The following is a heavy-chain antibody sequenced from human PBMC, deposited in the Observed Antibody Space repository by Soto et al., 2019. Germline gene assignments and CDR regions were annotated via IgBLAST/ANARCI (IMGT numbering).Heavy chain of an antibody. Sequence: SETLSLTCTVSGGSISSYYWSWIRQPPGKGLEWIGYIYYSGSTNYNPSLKSRVTISVDTSKNQFSLKLSSVTAADTAVYYGARAGLGRGEDYYYYGMDVWGQGTTVTVSS. CDR3: ARAGLGRGEDYYYYGMDV. D-gene: IGHD7-27*01. CDR1: GGSISSYY. CDR2: IYYSGST. V-gene: IGHV4-59*01. J-gene: IGHJ6*02.